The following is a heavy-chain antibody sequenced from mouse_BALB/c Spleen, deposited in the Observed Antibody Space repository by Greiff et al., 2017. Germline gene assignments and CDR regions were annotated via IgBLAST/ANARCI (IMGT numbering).Heavy chain of an antibody. J-gene: IGHJ1*01. V-gene: IGHV2-6-7*01. CDR1: GFSLTGYG. CDR3: ARHGSSLNWYFDV. Sequence: VHLVESGPGLVAPSQSLSITCTVSGFSLTGYGVNWVRQPPGKGLEWLGMIWGDGSTDYNSALKSRLSISKDNSKSQVFLKMNSLQTDDTARYYCARHGSSLNWYFDVWGAGTTVTVSS. CDR2: IWGDGST. D-gene: IGHD1-1*01.